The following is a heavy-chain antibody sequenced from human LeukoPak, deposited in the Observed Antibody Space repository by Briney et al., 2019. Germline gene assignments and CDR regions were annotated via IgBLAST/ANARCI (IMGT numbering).Heavy chain of an antibody. J-gene: IGHJ4*02. CDR1: AFTFRNYG. CDR3: AKDGFCSGGRCAHYFDY. CDR2: IRYDGGNK. Sequence: GGSLRLSCAASAFTFRNYGMHWVRQAPGKGLEWVAFIRYDGGNKNYADSVKGRFTISRENSKNTLYLQMTSLRAEDTAVYYCAKDGFCSGGRCAHYFDYWGQGTLVTVSS. V-gene: IGHV3-30*02. D-gene: IGHD2-15*01.